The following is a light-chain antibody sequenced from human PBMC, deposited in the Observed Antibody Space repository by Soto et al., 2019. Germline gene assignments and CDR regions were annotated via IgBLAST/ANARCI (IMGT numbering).Light chain of an antibody. J-gene: IGLJ3*02. V-gene: IGLV1-44*01. Sequence: QPVLTQPPSASGTPGQRVTMSCSGGSSNIGINSVNWYQQLPGTAPKLLIYNNNQRPSGVPVRFSGSKSGTSASLAISGLQSEDEADYYCAAWDDSLNGWVFGGGTKLTVL. CDR2: NNN. CDR3: AAWDDSLNGWV. CDR1: SSNIGINS.